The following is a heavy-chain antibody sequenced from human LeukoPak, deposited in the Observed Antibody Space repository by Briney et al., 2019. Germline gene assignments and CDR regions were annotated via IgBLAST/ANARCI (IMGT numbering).Heavy chain of an antibody. D-gene: IGHD1-26*01. CDR2: INPNSGGT. J-gene: IGHJ6*03. CDR1: RYSFTEYY. CDR3: SKGEDYYNYYYMDV. V-gene: IGHV1-2*02. Sequence: ASVKDSSEPSRYSFTEYYIHCVRQAPGQGVEWMGWINPNSGGTNYAQKFQGRVTMTEDTSTDTAYMELNSLRSEDTAVYNCSKGEDYYNYYYMDVWGKGTTVTISS.